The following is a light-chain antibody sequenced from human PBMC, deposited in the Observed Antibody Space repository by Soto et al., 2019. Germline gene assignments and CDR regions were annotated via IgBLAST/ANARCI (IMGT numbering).Light chain of an antibody. V-gene: IGLV1-40*01. J-gene: IGLJ2*01. CDR1: SSNIGAGYD. CDR2: GNS. Sequence: QSVLTQPHSVSGAPGQRGTISCTGSSSNIGAGYDVHWYQQLPGTAPKLLIYGNSNRPSGVPDRFSGSKSGTSASLAITGLQAEDEADYDCQSYDSSLSGYVVFGGGTKLTVL. CDR3: QSYDSSLSGYVV.